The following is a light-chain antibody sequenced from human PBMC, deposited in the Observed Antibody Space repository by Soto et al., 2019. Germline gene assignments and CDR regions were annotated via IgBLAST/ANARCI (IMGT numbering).Light chain of an antibody. Sequence: DIQLTQSPSFLSASVGDRVTITCRASQGITNSLAWYQQKPGKAPNLLIYAASTLQGGVPSRFSGSGSGTDFTLTISSLHPEDFATYYCQQLTSNPLTFSGGTKVEIK. CDR1: QGITNS. J-gene: IGKJ4*01. CDR2: AAS. V-gene: IGKV1-9*01. CDR3: QQLTSNPLT.